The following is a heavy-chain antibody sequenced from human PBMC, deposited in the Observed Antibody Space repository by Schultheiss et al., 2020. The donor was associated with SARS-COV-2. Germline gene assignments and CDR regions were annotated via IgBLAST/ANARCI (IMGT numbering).Heavy chain of an antibody. D-gene: IGHD6-6*01. CDR3: ARIRAPYSSSSFPLDY. V-gene: IGHV2-5*01. Sequence: LVKPTQTLTLTCTFSGFSLSTSGVCVGWIRQPPGKALEWLALIYWNDDKRYSPSLKSRLTITKDTSKNQVVLTMTNMDPVDTATYYCARIRAPYSSSSFPLDYWGQGTLVTVSS. CDR2: IYWNDDK. J-gene: IGHJ4*02. CDR1: GFSLSTSGVC.